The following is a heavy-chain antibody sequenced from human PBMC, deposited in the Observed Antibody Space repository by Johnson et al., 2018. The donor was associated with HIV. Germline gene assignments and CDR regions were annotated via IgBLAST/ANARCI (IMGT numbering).Heavy chain of an antibody. D-gene: IGHD3-22*01. CDR1: GFTVSSNY. J-gene: IGHJ3*02. CDR2: IKQDGSEK. Sequence: VQLVESGGGLVQPGGSLRLSCAASGFTVSSNYMSWVRQAPGKGLEWVANIKQDGSEKYYVDSMKGRFTIYRDNPKNSLYLQMKSLRAEDTAIYYCARVDYDSSGYYLYAFDIWGQGTMVTVSS. V-gene: IGHV3-7*01. CDR3: ARVDYDSSGYYLYAFDI.